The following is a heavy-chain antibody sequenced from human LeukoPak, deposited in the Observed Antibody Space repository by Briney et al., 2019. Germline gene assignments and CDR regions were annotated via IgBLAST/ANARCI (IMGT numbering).Heavy chain of an antibody. J-gene: IGHJ5*02. D-gene: IGHD2-8*01. CDR3: ATGGMVYAT. Sequence: SETLSLTCAVYGGSFSGYYWSWIRQPPGKGLEWIGEINHSGSTNYNPSLRSRVTISVDTSKNQFSLKLSSVTAADTAVYYCATGGMVYATWGQGTLVTVSS. CDR1: GGSFSGYY. V-gene: IGHV4-34*01. CDR2: INHSGST.